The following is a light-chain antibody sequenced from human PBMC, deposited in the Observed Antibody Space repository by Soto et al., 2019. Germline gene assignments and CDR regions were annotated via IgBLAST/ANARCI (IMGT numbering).Light chain of an antibody. J-gene: IGKJ1*01. V-gene: IGKV1-5*03. CDR1: QSISSW. CDR3: QQYNSYST. Sequence: IQMTQSPSTLSASVGDRVTNTFRASQSISSWLAWYQQKPGKAPKLLIYKASSLESGVPSRFSGSGSGTEFTLTISSLQPDDFATYYCQQYNSYSTFGQGTKVDIK. CDR2: KAS.